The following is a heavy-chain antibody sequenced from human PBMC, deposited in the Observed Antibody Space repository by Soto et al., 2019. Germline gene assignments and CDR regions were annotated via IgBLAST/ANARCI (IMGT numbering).Heavy chain of an antibody. D-gene: IGHD1-1*01. J-gene: IGHJ4*02. CDR1: GYSFTTYW. Sequence: KGSGYSFTTYWIGWVRQMPGKGLEWMGIIYPSDSDTRYSPSFQGQVTISVDKSISSAYLQWSSLKASDTAIYYCARKTGAQGPMDYWGQGTLVTVSS. V-gene: IGHV5-51*01. CDR3: ARKTGAQGPMDY. CDR2: IYPSDSDT.